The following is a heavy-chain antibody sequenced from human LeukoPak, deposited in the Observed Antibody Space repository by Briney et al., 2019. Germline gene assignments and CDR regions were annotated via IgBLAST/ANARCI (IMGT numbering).Heavy chain of an antibody. CDR1: GFTFSSYA. J-gene: IGHJ4*02. CDR2: ISYDGSNK. CDR3: AYSWRSRGYDLVTDY. D-gene: IGHD5-12*01. V-gene: IGHV3-30*04. Sequence: GGSLRLSCAASGFTFSSYAMHWVRQAPGKGLGWVAVISYDGSNKYYADAVKGRFTISKDNSKNTLYLQMNSLRAEGTAVYSWAYSWRSRGYDLVTDYWGQGTLVTVSS.